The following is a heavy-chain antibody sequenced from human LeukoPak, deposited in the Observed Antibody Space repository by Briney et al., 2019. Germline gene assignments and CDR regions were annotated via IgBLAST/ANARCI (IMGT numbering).Heavy chain of an antibody. D-gene: IGHD3-10*01. CDR1: DGSVTNYY. CDR2: IYYSGST. Sequence: PSETLSLTCTVSDGSVTNYYWSWIRQPPGKGLEWIGCIYYSGSTNYNPPLKSRVTISVDTSKNQFSLKLNSVTAADTSLYYCARGLGSGSYFGYWGQGTLVTVSS. V-gene: IGHV4-59*02. J-gene: IGHJ4*02. CDR3: ARGLGSGSYFGY.